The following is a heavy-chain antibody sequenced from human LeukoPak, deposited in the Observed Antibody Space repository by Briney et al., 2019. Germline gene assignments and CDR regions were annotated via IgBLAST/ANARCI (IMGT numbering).Heavy chain of an antibody. D-gene: IGHD3-22*01. CDR1: GGSISSSSYY. V-gene: IGHV4-39*07. CDR2: IYYSGST. J-gene: IGHJ4*02. CDR3: ARYPLLSYYDSSGYYADY. Sequence: SETLSLTCTVSGGSISSSSYYWGWIRQPPGKGLEWIGSIYYSGSTYYNPSLKSRVTISVDTSKNQFSLKLSSVTAADTAVYYCARYPLLSYYDSSGYYADYWGQGTLVTVSS.